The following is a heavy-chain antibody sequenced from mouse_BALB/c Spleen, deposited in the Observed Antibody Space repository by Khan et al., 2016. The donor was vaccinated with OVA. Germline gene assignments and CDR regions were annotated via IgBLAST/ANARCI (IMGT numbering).Heavy chain of an antibody. CDR2: ISYSGVT. V-gene: IGHV3-2*02. J-gene: IGHJ2*01. CDR1: GYSITSGYA. CDR3: ARGNYYGYYFDY. Sequence: EVKLLESGPGLVKPSQSLSLTYTVTGYSITSGYAWNWIRQFPGNKLEWMGYISYSGVTSYTPSLKSRISITRDTSKNQFFLQLNSVTTEDTATYYCARGNYYGYYFDYWGQGTTLTVSS. D-gene: IGHD1-1*01.